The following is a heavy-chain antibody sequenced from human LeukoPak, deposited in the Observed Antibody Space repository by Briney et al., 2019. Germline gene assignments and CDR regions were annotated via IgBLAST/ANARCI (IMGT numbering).Heavy chain of an antibody. CDR2: ISYDGSNK. J-gene: IGHJ6*03. Sequence: GGSLRLSCAASGFTFSSYAMHWVRQAPGKGLEWVAVISYDGSNKYYADSVKGRFTISRDNSKNTLYLQMNSLRSDDTAVYYCARDSEYSSGWSQSYYYYMDVWGKGTTVTVSS. V-gene: IGHV3-30-3*01. CDR1: GFTFSSYA. D-gene: IGHD6-19*01. CDR3: ARDSEYSSGWSQSYYYYMDV.